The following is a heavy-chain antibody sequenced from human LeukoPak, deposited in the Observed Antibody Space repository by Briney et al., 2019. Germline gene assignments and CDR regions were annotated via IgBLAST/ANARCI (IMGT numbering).Heavy chain of an antibody. V-gene: IGHV4-59*01. CDR1: GGSISSYY. CDR3: ARGRYSYGTAGFDP. D-gene: IGHD5-18*01. J-gene: IGHJ5*02. CDR2: IYYSGST. Sequence: SETLSLTCTVSGGSISSYYWSWIRQPPGKGLEWVGYIYYSGSTNYNPSLKGRVTISVDTSKNQFSLKLSSVTAADTAVYYCARGRYSYGTAGFDPWGQGTLVTVSS.